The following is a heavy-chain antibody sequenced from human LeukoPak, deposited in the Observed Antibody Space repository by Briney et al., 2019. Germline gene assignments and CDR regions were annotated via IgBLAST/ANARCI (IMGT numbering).Heavy chain of an antibody. D-gene: IGHD3-22*01. CDR2: INPSGGST. J-gene: IGHJ6*03. CDR1: GYTFTSYY. Sequence: GASVKVSCKASGYTFTSYYMHWVRQAPGQGLEWMGTINPSGGSTSYAQKFQGRVTMTRDMSTSTVYMELSSLRSEDTAVYYCARGAAVPTMIVASPNHYYYYYMDVWGKGTTVTVSS. CDR3: ARGAAVPTMIVASPNHYYYYYMDV. V-gene: IGHV1-46*01.